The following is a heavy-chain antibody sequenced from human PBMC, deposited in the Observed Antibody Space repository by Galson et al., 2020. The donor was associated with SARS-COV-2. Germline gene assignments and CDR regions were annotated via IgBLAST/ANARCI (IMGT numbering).Heavy chain of an antibody. V-gene: IGHV2-5*02. CDR1: GFSLSTSGVG. J-gene: IGHJ3*02. Sequence: SGPTLVKPTQTLTLTCTFSGFSLSTSGVGVGWIRQPPGKALEWLALIYWDDDKRYSPSLKSRLTITKDTSKNQVVLTMTNMDPVDTATYYCAHRQPSLYYYDSSGGAFDIWGQGTMVTVSS. CDR3: AHRQPSLYYYDSSGGAFDI. D-gene: IGHD3-22*01. CDR2: IYWDDDK.